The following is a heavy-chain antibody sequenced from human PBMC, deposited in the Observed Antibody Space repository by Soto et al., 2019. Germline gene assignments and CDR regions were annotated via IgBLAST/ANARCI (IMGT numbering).Heavy chain of an antibody. CDR3: AGIYSGSPGGTLRY. Sequence: QVQLQESGPGLVKPSQTLSLTCTVSGGSISSGGYYWSWIRQHPGKGLEWIGYIYYSGSTYYNPSLNSRVTISVDTSKNRFSLKLSSVTAADAAVYYCAGIYSGSPGGTLRYWGQGTLVTVSS. J-gene: IGHJ4*02. V-gene: IGHV4-31*03. CDR1: GGSISSGGYY. CDR2: IYYSGST. D-gene: IGHD1-26*01.